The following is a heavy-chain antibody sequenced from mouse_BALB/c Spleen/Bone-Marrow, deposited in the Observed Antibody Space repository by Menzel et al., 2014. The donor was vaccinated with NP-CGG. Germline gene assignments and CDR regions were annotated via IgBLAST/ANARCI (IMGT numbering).Heavy chain of an antibody. J-gene: IGHJ2*01. V-gene: IGHV5-6-3*01. CDR1: GFTFSSYG. CDR2: INSNGGST. CDR3: ARDSNDY. Sequence: EVKVEESGGGLVQPGGSLKLSCAASGFTFSSYGMSWVRQTPDKRLELVATINSNGGSTYYPDSVKGRFTISSDNAKNTLYLQMSSLKSEDTAMYYCARDSNDYWGQGTTLTVSS.